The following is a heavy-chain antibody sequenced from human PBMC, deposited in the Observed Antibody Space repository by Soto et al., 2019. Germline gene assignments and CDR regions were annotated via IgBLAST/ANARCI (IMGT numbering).Heavy chain of an antibody. J-gene: IGHJ5*01. D-gene: IGHD6-13*01. CDR2: IHSGDST. V-gene: IGHV3-66*02. CDR3: AKGRYSSPPNFLAS. CDR1: DFSVSSKY. Sequence: GGSLRLSCAASDFSVSSKYMSWVRQAPGKGLEWVSTIHSGDSTYYADSVKGRFTISRDNSKNTLYLQMNSLRAEDTAVYYCAKGRYSSPPNFLASSSQGTLVTVSS.